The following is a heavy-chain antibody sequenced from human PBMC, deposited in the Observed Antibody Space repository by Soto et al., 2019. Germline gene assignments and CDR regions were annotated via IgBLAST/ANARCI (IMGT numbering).Heavy chain of an antibody. CDR1: GGSISSGGYS. D-gene: IGHD3-10*01. V-gene: IGHV4-30-2*01. CDR2: IYHSGST. CDR3: AASMVRGVNPRGMDV. J-gene: IGHJ6*02. Sequence: SETLSLTCAVSGGSISSGGYSWSWIRQPPGKGLEWIGYIYHSGSTYYNPSLKSRVTISVDRSKNQFSLKLSSVTAADTAVYYCAASMVRGVNPRGMDVWGQGTTVTVSS.